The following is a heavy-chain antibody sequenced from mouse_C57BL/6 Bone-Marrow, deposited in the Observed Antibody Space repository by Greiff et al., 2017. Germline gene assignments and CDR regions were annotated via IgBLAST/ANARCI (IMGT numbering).Heavy chain of an antibody. D-gene: IGHD4-1*01. V-gene: IGHV5-6*01. J-gene: IGHJ3*01. CDR3: ARLTGRFAY. Sequence: DVQLVESGGDLVKPGGSLKLSCAASGFTFSSYGMSWVRQTPDKRLEWVATISSGGSYTYYPDSVKGRFTISRDNAKNTLYLQMSSLKSEDTAMYYCARLTGRFAYWGQGTLVTVSA. CDR1: GFTFSSYG. CDR2: ISSGGSYT.